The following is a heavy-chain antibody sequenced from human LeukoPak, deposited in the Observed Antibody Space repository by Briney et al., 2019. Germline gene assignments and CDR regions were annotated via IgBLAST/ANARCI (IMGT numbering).Heavy chain of an antibody. Sequence: GGSLRLSCAASGCTVSNNYMSWVRQAPGKGLEWVSVIYSGGSTYYADSVKGRFTISRDNSKNTLYLQMNSLRAEDTAVYYCARDVYSSGCYFDYWGQGTLVTVSS. D-gene: IGHD6-19*01. V-gene: IGHV3-53*01. J-gene: IGHJ4*02. CDR1: GCTVSNNY. CDR2: IYSGGST. CDR3: ARDVYSSGCYFDY.